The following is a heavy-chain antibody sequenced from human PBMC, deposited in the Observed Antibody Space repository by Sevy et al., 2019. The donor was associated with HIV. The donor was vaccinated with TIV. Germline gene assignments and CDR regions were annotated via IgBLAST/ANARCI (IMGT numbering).Heavy chain of an antibody. Sequence: SETLSLTYTVSGGSISTYYWTWIRQPPGKGLEWIGYIYYSGRTNYNPSLKSRVTISVDTSTNHFSLKLRSVTAADTAVYYCARHSYYDFWSGYPVGYFDYWGQGTLVTVSS. J-gene: IGHJ4*02. CDR3: ARHSYYDFWSGYPVGYFDY. V-gene: IGHV4-59*08. D-gene: IGHD3-3*01. CDR2: IYYSGRT. CDR1: GGSISTYY.